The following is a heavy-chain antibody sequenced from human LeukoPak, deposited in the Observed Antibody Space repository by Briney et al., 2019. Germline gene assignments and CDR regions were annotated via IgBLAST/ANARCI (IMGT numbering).Heavy chain of an antibody. J-gene: IGHJ4*02. CDR1: GFTFSTFS. V-gene: IGHV3-48*02. CDR3: ARAAYSSGPDY. CDR2: ISPSSGNI. D-gene: IGHD6-19*01. Sequence: GSSLRLSCAASGFTFSTFSMNWVRQAPGKGLEWVSYISPSSGNIHYADSVRGRFTISRDNAKNSLYLQVNSLRDEDTAMYFCARAAYSSGPDYWGQGTLVTVSS.